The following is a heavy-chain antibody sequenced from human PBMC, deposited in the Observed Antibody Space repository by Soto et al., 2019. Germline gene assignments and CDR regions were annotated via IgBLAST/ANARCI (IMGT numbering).Heavy chain of an antibody. J-gene: IGHJ1*01. CDR1: GFTFRSYV. CDR2: TSYDGSDK. Sequence: QVQLVESGGGVVQPGTSLRVSCVGSGFTFRSYVIHWVRQAPGKGLEWVALTSYDGSDKYYGDSVRGRFTISRDNSRNTVDLQMESRRLEDTALYYCARWGTTGGLDVWGQGTLVSVSS. D-gene: IGHD3-16*01. CDR3: ARWGTTGGLDV. V-gene: IGHV3-30*19.